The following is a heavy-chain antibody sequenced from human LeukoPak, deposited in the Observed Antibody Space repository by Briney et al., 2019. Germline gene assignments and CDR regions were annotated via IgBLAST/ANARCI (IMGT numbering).Heavy chain of an antibody. CDR1: GFTFTNYA. CDR2: ISYDGNDK. CDR3: AKDAVNCSGTSCSYGMDV. Sequence: GGSLRLSCAASGFTFTNYAIHWVRQAPGKGLEWVASISYDGNDKYYADSVKGRFTTSRDNSDNTLYLQMHSLRPEDTAVYSCAKDAVNCSGTSCSYGMDVWGQGTTVTVSS. D-gene: IGHD2-2*01. V-gene: IGHV3-30*18. J-gene: IGHJ6*02.